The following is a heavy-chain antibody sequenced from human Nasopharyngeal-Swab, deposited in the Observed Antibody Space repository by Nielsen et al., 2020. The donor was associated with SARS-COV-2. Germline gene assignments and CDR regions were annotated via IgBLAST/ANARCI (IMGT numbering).Heavy chain of an antibody. CDR1: GGSVSSYY. J-gene: IGHJ4*02. V-gene: IGHV4-59*02. Sequence: SETLSLTCTFSGGSVSSYYWSWIRQPPGKGLEWIGYMYDSGSTNYNPSLKSRVTISVDTPKNQFSLQLSSVTAADTAVYYCVRSSSWYYFDYWAQGTQVTVSS. CDR3: VRSSSWYYFDY. D-gene: IGHD6-13*01. CDR2: MYDSGST.